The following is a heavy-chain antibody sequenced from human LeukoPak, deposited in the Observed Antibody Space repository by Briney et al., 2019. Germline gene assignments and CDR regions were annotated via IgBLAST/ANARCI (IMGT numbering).Heavy chain of an antibody. D-gene: IGHD1-26*01. J-gene: IGHJ6*02. CDR3: ARHQGELRFYYYAMDV. V-gene: IGHV1-18*01. CDR2: INTYNGNT. CDR1: GYIFTGYY. Sequence: GASVKVSCKASGYIFTGYYIHWVRQAPGQGLEWMGWINTYNGNTDYAQKLQGRVTMTTDTSTTTAYMEVTSLRSDDTAVYYCARHQGELRFYYYAMDVWGQGTTVTVSS.